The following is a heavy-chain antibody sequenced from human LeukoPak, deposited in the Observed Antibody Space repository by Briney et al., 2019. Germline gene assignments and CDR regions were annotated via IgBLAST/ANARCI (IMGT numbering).Heavy chain of an antibody. J-gene: IGHJ5*02. V-gene: IGHV4-39*07. Sequence: PSETLSLTCTVSGGSISSSSYYWGWIRQPPGKGLEWIGSIYYSGSTYYNPSLKSRVTISVDTSKNQFSLKLSSVTAADTAVYYCARDIPYYCGSGSTHNWFDPWGQGTLVTVSS. CDR2: IYYSGST. CDR1: GGSISSSSYY. D-gene: IGHD3-10*01. CDR3: ARDIPYYCGSGSTHNWFDP.